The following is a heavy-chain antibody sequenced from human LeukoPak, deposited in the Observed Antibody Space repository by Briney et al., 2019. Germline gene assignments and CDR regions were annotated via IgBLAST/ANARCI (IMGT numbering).Heavy chain of an antibody. D-gene: IGHD6-19*01. V-gene: IGHV3-48*02. Sequence: GSLRLSCAASGFTFSSYSMNWVRQAPGKGLEWVSYISSSSSTIYYADSVKGRFTISRDNAKNSLYPQMNSLRDEDTAVYYCARKAGYSSGLGAFDIWGHGTMVTVSS. J-gene: IGHJ3*02. CDR3: ARKAGYSSGLGAFDI. CDR2: ISSSSSTI. CDR1: GFTFSSYS.